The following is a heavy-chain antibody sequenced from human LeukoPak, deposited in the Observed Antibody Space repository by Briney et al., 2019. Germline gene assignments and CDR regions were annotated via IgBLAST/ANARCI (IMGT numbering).Heavy chain of an antibody. V-gene: IGHV1-18*01. J-gene: IGHJ4*02. CDR2: ISAYNGNT. Sequence: GASVKASCKASGYTFTSYGISWVRQAPGQGLEWMGWISAYNGNTNYAQKLQGRVTMTTDTSTNTAYMELRSLRSDDTAVYYCARAGGEYTSSSLDSWGQGTLVTVSS. CDR1: GYTFTSYG. CDR3: ARAGGEYTSSSLDS. D-gene: IGHD6-6*01.